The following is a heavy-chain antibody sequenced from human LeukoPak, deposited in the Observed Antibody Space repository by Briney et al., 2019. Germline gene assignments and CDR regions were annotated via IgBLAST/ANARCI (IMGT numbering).Heavy chain of an antibody. D-gene: IGHD5-24*01. J-gene: IGHJ4*02. V-gene: IGHV3-7*01. CDR2: IKPDGTEK. CDR1: GFVFSNYW. Sequence: GGSLRLSCAASGFVFSNYWMSWVRQAPGKGLEWVANIKPDGTEKYYVDSLKGRFTISRDNAKNSLNLQMNSLRVEDTAVYYCARGGNSSWDYWGQGALVTVSS. CDR3: ARGGNSSWDY.